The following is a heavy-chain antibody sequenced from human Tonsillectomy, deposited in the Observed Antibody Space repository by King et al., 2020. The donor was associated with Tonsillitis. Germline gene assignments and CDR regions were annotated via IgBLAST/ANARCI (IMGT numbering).Heavy chain of an antibody. CDR3: AREWAAAGTNYYYGMDV. V-gene: IGHV1-46*01. D-gene: IGHD6-13*01. Sequence: QVQLVESGAEVKKPGASVKVSCKASGYTFTSYYMHWVRQAPGQGLEWMGIINPSGGSTSYAQKFQGRVTMTRDTSTSTVYMELSSLRSEDTAVYYCAREWAAAGTNYYYGMDVWGQGTTVTVSS. CDR2: INPSGGST. J-gene: IGHJ6*02. CDR1: GYTFTSYY.